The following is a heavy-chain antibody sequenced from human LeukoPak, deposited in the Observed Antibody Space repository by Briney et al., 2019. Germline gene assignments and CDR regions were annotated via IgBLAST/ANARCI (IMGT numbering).Heavy chain of an antibody. V-gene: IGHV3-7*01. CDR2: INQDGSEK. J-gene: IGHJ4*02. CDR1: GFTFTTYW. D-gene: IGHD1-1*01. Sequence: GGSLRLSCEVSGFTFTTYWMNWVRQAPGKGLEWVANINQDGSEKYYVDSMKGRFTVSRDNAKNSLYLQMDSLRAEDTAVYYCARGGTFVSDYWGQGTLGTVSS. CDR3: ARGGTFVSDY.